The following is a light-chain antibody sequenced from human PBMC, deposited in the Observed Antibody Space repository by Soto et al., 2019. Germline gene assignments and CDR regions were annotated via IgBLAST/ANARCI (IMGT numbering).Light chain of an antibody. CDR1: SSDAGGYKY. Sequence: QSALTQPPSASGSPGQSVTISCTGTSSDAGGYKYVSWYQQHPGKAPKLMIYEVSKRPSGVPDRFSGSKSGNTASLTVSGLQAEDEADYYCSSYAGRNNWVFGGGTQLTVL. V-gene: IGLV2-8*01. CDR3: SSYAGRNNWV. J-gene: IGLJ7*01. CDR2: EVS.